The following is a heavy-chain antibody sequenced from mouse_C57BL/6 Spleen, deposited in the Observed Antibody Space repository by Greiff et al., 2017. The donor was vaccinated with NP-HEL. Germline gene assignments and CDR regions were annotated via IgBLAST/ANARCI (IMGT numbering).Heavy chain of an antibody. Sequence: VQLQQPGAELVKPGASVKLSCKASGYTFTSYWMQWVNQRPGQGLEWIGEIDPSDSYTNYNQKFKGKATLTVDTSSSTAYMQLSSLTSEDSAVYYCARLRYYGSSYFDYWGQGTTLTVSS. D-gene: IGHD1-1*01. CDR3: ARLRYYGSSYFDY. CDR1: GYTFTSYW. J-gene: IGHJ2*01. V-gene: IGHV1-50*01. CDR2: IDPSDSYT.